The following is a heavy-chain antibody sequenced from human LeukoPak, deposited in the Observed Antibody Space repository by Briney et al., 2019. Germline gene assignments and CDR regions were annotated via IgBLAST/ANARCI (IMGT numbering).Heavy chain of an antibody. V-gene: IGHV4-31*03. J-gene: IGHJ5*02. Sequence: SQTLSLTCTVSGGSISSGGYHWSWIRQHPGKGLEWIGYIYYSGSTYYNPSLKSRITISVDTSKNQFSLKLSSVTAADTAVYYCARVLPLNWFDPWGQGTLVTVSS. CDR3: ARVLPLNWFDP. CDR1: GGSISSGGYH. CDR2: IYYSGST.